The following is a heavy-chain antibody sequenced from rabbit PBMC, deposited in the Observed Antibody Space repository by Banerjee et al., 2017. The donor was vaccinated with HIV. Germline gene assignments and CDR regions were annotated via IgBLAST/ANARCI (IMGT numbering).Heavy chain of an antibody. J-gene: IGHJ4*01. CDR1: GFSFSSRDW. Sequence: QEQLVESGGDLVKPGASLTLTCTASGFSFSSRDWICWVRQAPGKGLEWIGCINTGRGGGTYYASWAKGRFTISKTSSTTVTLQMTSLTAADTATYFCARGSGWVTGFNLWGPGTLVTVS. D-gene: IGHD4-1*01. V-gene: IGHV1S45*01. CDR2: INTGRGGGT. CDR3: ARGSGWVTGFNL.